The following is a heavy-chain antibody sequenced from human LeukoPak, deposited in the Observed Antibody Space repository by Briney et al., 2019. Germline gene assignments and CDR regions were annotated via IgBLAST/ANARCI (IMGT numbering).Heavy chain of an antibody. D-gene: IGHD5-18*01. CDR1: GGSISSSSYY. Sequence: SETLSLTCTVSGGSISSSSYYWGWIRQPPGKGLEWIGSICYSGSTYYNPSLKSRVTISVDTSKNQFSLKLSSVTAADTAVYYCARLLGYSYGYGIDYWGQGTLVTVSS. V-gene: IGHV4-39*01. CDR3: ARLLGYSYGYGIDY. J-gene: IGHJ4*02. CDR2: ICYSGST.